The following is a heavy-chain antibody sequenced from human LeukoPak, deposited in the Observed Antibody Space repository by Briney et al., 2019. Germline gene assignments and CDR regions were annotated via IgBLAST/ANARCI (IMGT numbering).Heavy chain of an antibody. V-gene: IGHV4-34*01. J-gene: IGHJ4*02. CDR3: ARWSHDYSKGWADY. Sequence: KTSETLSLTCAVYGGSFSGYYWSWIRQHPGKGLEWIGYINYSGSTNYNPSLKSRVTISVDTSKNQFSLKLSSVTAADTAVYYCARWSHDYSKGWADYWGQGTLVTVSS. CDR1: GGSFSGYY. D-gene: IGHD4-11*01. CDR2: INYSGST.